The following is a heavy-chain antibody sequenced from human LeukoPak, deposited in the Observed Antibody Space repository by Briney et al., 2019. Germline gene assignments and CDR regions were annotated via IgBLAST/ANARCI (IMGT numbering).Heavy chain of an antibody. CDR1: GFTFSSYA. CDR3: VRSAFHAGSGNYYDY. J-gene: IGHJ4*02. V-gene: IGHV3-30-3*01. CDR2: ISYDGSNK. Sequence: PGGSLRLSCAASGFTFSSYAMHWVRQAPGKGLEWVAVISYDGSNKYYADSVKGRFTISRDNAENTLYLQMNSLRVEDTAVYYCVRSAFHAGSGNYYDYWGQGTLVTVSS. D-gene: IGHD3-22*01.